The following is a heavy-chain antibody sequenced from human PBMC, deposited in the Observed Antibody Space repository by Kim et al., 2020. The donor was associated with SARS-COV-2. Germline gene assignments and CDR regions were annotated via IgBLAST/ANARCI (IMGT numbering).Heavy chain of an antibody. CDR3: ARDGGGSPLSDY. CDR2: T. V-gene: IGHV1-18*01. D-gene: IGHD3-16*01. J-gene: IGHJ4*02. Sequence: TNYSQKLQGRGTMTTDTSTSPAYMELRSLRTDGTAVYYCARDGGGSPLSDYWGQGTLVTVSS.